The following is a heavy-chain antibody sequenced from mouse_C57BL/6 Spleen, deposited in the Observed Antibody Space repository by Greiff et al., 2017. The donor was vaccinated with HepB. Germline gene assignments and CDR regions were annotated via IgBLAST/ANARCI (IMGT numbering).Heavy chain of an antibody. CDR1: GFTFSSYT. Sequence: DVMLVESGGGLVKPGGSLKLSCAASGFTFSSYTMSWVRQTPEKRLEWVATISGGGGNTYYPDSVKGRFTISRDNAKNTLYLQMSSLRSEDTALYYCARDGYYQAWFAYWGQGTLVTVSA. D-gene: IGHD2-3*01. CDR3: ARDGYYQAWFAY. J-gene: IGHJ3*01. CDR2: ISGGGGNT. V-gene: IGHV5-9*01.